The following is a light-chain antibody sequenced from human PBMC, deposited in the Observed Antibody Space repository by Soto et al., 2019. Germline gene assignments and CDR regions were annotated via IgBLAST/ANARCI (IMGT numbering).Light chain of an antibody. Sequence: DIQMTQSPSSLSASVGDRVTITCRASQNIRTYVNWYQQKPGRAPKLLIFEASRLQSGVPSRSSGSGSGTDFTLTITSLQPEDFATYYCQQTYITLWTFGQGTKVDIK. CDR1: QNIRTY. CDR3: QQTYITLWT. V-gene: IGKV1-39*01. CDR2: EAS. J-gene: IGKJ1*01.